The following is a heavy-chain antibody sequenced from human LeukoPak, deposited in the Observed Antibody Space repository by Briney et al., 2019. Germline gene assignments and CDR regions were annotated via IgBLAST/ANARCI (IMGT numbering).Heavy chain of an antibody. Sequence: PSETLSLTCVLYGESFTGYYGSWICQSPEKGLEWIGEISHSSITQYNAALKSRVTISLDRSNNQFSLRLASVTAADTAVYYCARHDGRVGAGDYWGQGTLVTVSS. V-gene: IGHV4-34*01. CDR1: GESFTGYY. CDR2: ISHSSIT. J-gene: IGHJ4*02. CDR3: ARHDGRVGAGDY. D-gene: IGHD1-26*01.